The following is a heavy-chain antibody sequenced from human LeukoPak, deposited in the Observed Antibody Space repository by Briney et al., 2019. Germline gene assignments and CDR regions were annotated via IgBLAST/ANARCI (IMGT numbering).Heavy chain of an antibody. CDR3: ARVPALHYGSGSLRGAFDI. J-gene: IGHJ3*02. D-gene: IGHD3-10*01. CDR1: GFTFRSYA. Sequence: GGSLRLSCAASGFTFRSYAMHWVRQAPGKGLEWVSGINWNGGSTGYADSVKGRFTISRDNAKNSLYLQMNSLRAEDTALYYCARVPALHYGSGSLRGAFDIWGQGTMVTVSS. V-gene: IGHV3-20*04. CDR2: INWNGGST.